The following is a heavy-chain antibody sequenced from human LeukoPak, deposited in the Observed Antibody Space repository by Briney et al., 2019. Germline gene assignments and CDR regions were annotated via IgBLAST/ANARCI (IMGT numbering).Heavy chain of an antibody. D-gene: IGHD5-12*01. V-gene: IGHV1-2*02. Sequence: ASVKVSCKASGYTFTGYYMHWVRQAPGQGLEWMGWINPNSGGTNYAQKFQGRVTMTRDTSISTAYMVLSRLRSDDTAVYYCARGIMATNWIYYYYNYMDVWGKGTTATVSS. CDR3: ARGIMATNWIYYYYNYMDV. J-gene: IGHJ6*03. CDR1: GYTFTGYY. CDR2: INPNSGGT.